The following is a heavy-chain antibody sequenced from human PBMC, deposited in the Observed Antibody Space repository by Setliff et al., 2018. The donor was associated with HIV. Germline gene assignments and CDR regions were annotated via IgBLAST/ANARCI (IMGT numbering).Heavy chain of an antibody. CDR2: IYHSGSF. Sequence: LSLTCNVSSGSISSTNWWSWVRPPPGKGLEWIGEIYHSGSFNYNPSLKSRVTISLDNSINQFSLNLTSVTAADTAVYFCARGTHCGGDCTNYFDSWGQGILVTVSS. J-gene: IGHJ4*02. CDR3: ARGTHCGGDCTNYFDS. CDR1: SGSISSTNW. D-gene: IGHD2-21*01. V-gene: IGHV4-4*01.